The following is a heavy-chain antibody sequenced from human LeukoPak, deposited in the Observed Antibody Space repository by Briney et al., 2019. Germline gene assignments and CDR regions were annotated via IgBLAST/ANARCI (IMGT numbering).Heavy chain of an antibody. CDR3: AKVVTMIVVVYYFDY. CDR2: ISTDAGET. CDR1: GFTFSNSG. D-gene: IGHD3-22*01. J-gene: IGHJ4*02. V-gene: IGHV3-23*01. Sequence: SGGSLRLSCAASGFTFSNSGMSWVRQAPGKGLEWVSAISTDAGETHYADSVKGRFTISRDNSKNTLYLQMNSLRAEDTAVYYCAKVVTMIVVVYYFDYWGQGTLVTVSS.